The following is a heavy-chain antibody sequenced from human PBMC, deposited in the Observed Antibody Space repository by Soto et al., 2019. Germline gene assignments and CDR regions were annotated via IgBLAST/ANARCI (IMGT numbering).Heavy chain of an antibody. CDR2: ISAYNGNT. CDR3: AGAGYCSSTSCSRYNWFDP. D-gene: IGHD2-2*01. J-gene: IGHJ5*02. Sequence: GASVKVSCKASGYTFTSYGISWVRQAPGQGLEWMGWISAYNGNTNYAQKLQGRVTMTTDTSTSTAYMELRSLRSDDTAVYYCAGAGYCSSTSCSRYNWFDPWGQGTLVTVPQ. CDR1: GYTFTSYG. V-gene: IGHV1-18*01.